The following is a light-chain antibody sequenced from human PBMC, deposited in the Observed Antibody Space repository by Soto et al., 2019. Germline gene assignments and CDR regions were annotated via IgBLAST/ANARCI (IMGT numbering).Light chain of an antibody. CDR3: QQALT. V-gene: IGKV3D-7*01. J-gene: IGKJ4*01. CDR1: QTVSRYY. CDR2: GAS. Sequence: VLTQSPATLSLSPGGTAILSCRASQTVSRYYLSWYQNKPGQAPRLLIYGASTKATGVPDRFSGSGSGADFTLTISSLQAEDFAVYYCQQALTFGGGTTVE.